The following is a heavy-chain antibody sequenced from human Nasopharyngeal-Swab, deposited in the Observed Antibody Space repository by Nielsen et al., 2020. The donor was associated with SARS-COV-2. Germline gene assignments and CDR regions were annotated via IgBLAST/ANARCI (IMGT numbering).Heavy chain of an antibody. CDR3: ARVTWVRYGMDV. J-gene: IGHJ6*02. V-gene: IGHV4-30-4*07. D-gene: IGHD3-16*01. Sequence: LRLFCGVFGGSISSGGYSWGWVRAPPGKGLEWIGYIYYSGSTYYNPSLKSRVTISVDTSKNQFSLKLSSVTAADTAVYYCARVTWVRYGMDVWGQGATVTVSS. CDR1: GGSISSGGYS. CDR2: IYYSGST.